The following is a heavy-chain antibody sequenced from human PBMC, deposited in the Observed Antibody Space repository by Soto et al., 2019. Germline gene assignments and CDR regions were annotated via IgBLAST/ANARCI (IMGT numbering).Heavy chain of an antibody. CDR2: ISRDGGTK. CDR1: GFTVSTYG. J-gene: IGHJ4*02. Sequence: GGSLILSCAVSGFTVSTYGMHWVRQAPGKGLEWVAVISRDGGTKYYADSVKGRFTISRDNSRNTLFLEMNSLRGDDMAVYYCTGEVASGYWGQGTLVTVSS. CDR3: TGEVASGY. D-gene: IGHD2-8*02. V-gene: IGHV3-30*03.